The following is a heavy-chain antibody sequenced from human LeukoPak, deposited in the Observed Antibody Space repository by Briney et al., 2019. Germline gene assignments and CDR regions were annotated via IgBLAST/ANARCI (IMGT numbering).Heavy chain of an antibody. Sequence: SETLSLTCTVSGGSISSYYWSWIRQPAGKGLEWIGRIYTSGSTNYNPSLKSRVTMSVDTSKNQFSLKLSSVTAADTAVYYCARDRGFYYYDSRGYYRGEFDYWGQGTLVTVSS. V-gene: IGHV4-4*07. J-gene: IGHJ4*02. CDR3: ARDRGFYYYDSRGYYRGEFDY. CDR1: GGSISSYY. CDR2: IYTSGST. D-gene: IGHD3-22*01.